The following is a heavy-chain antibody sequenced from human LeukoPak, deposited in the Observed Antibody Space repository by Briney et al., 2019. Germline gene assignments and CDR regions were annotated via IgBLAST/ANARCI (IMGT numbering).Heavy chain of an antibody. J-gene: IGHJ1*01. CDR1: GFTFSSYW. D-gene: IGHD3-16*01. Sequence: GGSLRLSCAASGFTFSSYWMSWVRQAPGKGLEWVANIKQDGSERYYADSVKGRFTISRDNSKNTLYLQMNSLRAEDTAVYYCAKDWGYFQHWGQGTLVTVSS. V-gene: IGHV3-7*01. CDR2: IKQDGSER. CDR3: AKDWGYFQH.